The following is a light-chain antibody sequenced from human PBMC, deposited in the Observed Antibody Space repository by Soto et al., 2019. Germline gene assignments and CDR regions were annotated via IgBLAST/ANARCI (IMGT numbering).Light chain of an antibody. CDR3: QQRNNWPWT. CDR2: GAS. CDR1: QSVSSSY. V-gene: IGKV3D-20*02. J-gene: IGKJ1*01. Sequence: EMVLTQSPGTLSLSPGERATLSCRASQSVSSSYLAWYQQKPGQAPRLLIYGASSRATGIPDRFSGSGSGTDFTLTISGLEPEDFAVYYCQQRNNWPWTFGQGTKVDIK.